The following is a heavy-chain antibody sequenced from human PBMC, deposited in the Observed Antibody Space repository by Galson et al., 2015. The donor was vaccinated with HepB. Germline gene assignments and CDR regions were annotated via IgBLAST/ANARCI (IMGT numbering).Heavy chain of an antibody. CDR2: INYSSSTI. D-gene: IGHD1-26*01. Sequence: SLRLSCAASGFTFSSYNMNWVRQAPGKGLEWVSYINYSSSTIYYADSVKGRFTISRDNAKNSLFLQMNSLRAEDTAVYYCARDLRLMGAPTEGVDYWGQGTLVTVSS. CDR1: GFTFSSYN. J-gene: IGHJ4*02. CDR3: ARDLRLMGAPTEGVDY. V-gene: IGHV3-48*01.